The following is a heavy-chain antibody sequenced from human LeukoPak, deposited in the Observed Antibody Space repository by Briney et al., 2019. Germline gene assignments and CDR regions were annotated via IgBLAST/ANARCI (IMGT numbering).Heavy chain of an antibody. V-gene: IGHV1-18*01. CDR3: ARDAPRSGSIARFDY. CDR1: GYTFTSYG. J-gene: IGHJ4*02. CDR2: IGAYNGNT. D-gene: IGHD3-3*01. Sequence: ASVKVSCKASGYTFTSYGISWVRQAPGQGLEWMGWIGAYNGNTNYAQKLQGRVTMTTDTSTSTAYMELRSLRSDDTAVYYCARDAPRSGSIARFDYWGQGTLVTVSS.